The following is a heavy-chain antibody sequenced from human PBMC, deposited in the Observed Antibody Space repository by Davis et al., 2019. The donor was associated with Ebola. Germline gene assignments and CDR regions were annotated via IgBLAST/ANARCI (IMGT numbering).Heavy chain of an antibody. CDR2: ISSSGSTI. CDR3: AKDMRGLIKGYYYGMDV. CDR1: GFTFSDYY. D-gene: IGHD3-16*01. V-gene: IGHV3-11*01. Sequence: GESLKISCAASGFTFSDYYMSWIRQAPGKGLEWVSYISSSGSTIYYADSVKGRFTISRDKSDNTVYLQMNSLRAEDTALYYCAKDMRGLIKGYYYGMDVWGQGTTVTVSS. J-gene: IGHJ6*02.